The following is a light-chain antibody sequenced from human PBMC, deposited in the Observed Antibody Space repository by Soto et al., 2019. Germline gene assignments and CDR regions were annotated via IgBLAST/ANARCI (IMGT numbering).Light chain of an antibody. CDR1: QSISSY. Sequence: DIQMTQSPSSLSASVGDRVTITCRASQSISSYLNWYQQKPGKAPKLLIYAASSLQSGVPSRFSGSGSVTDFTLTISSLQPEDFATYYCQQSYSTPPEWTFXQGTKV. CDR3: QQSYSTPPEWT. V-gene: IGKV1-39*01. J-gene: IGKJ1*01. CDR2: AAS.